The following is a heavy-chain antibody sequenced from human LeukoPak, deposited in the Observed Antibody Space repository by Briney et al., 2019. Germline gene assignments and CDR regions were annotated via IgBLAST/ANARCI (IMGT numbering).Heavy chain of an antibody. Sequence: PGGSLRLSCAASGFTFSSYGMHWVRQAPGKGLEWVAVIWYDGSNKFYADSVKDRFTISRDNSKNTLYLQMNSLRAEDTAVYYCARDRAAADLDYWGQGTLVTVSS. J-gene: IGHJ4*02. CDR3: ARDRAAADLDY. CDR1: GFTFSSYG. CDR2: IWYDGSNK. V-gene: IGHV3-33*01. D-gene: IGHD6-13*01.